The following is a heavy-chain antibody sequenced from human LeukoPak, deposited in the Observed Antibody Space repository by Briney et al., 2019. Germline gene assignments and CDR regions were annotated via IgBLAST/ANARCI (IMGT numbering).Heavy chain of an antibody. CDR3: ATDYRYDSSGYPLSFDY. CDR2: FDPEDGET. J-gene: IGHJ4*02. D-gene: IGHD3-22*01. V-gene: IGHV1-24*01. Sequence: ASVKVSCKVSGYTLTELSMHWVRQAPGKGLEWMGGFDPEDGETIYAQKFQGRVTMTEDTSTDTAYMELSSLRSEDTAVYYCATDYRYDSSGYPLSFDYWGQGTLVTVSS. CDR1: GYTLTELS.